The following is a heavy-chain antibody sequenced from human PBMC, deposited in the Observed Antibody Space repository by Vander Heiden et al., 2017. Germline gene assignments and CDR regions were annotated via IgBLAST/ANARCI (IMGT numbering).Heavy chain of an antibody. Sequence: EVQLVESGGGLVKPGGSLRLSCTASGFTFTSYHMNWVRQAPGKGLEWVSSINSSSGHIYYADSVKGRFTISRDNAKNSLYLQMNSLRVEDTAVYYCARDISIGWLQLGADFWGRGTLVTVSS. CDR3: ARDISIGWLQLGADF. V-gene: IGHV3-21*01. D-gene: IGHD3-3*01. J-gene: IGHJ4*02. CDR1: GFTFTSYH. CDR2: INSSSGHI.